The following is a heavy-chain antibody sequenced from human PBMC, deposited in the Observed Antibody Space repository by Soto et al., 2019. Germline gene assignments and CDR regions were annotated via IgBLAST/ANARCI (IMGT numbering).Heavy chain of an antibody. V-gene: IGHV1-69*13. Sequence: GASVKVSCKASGGTFSSYAISWVRQAPGQGLEWMGGIIPIFGTANYAQKFQGRVTITADESTSTAYMELSSLRSEDTAVYYCARDRDSSSWYGGAEYFQHWGQGTLVTVSS. CDR1: GGTFSSYA. CDR2: IIPIFGTA. CDR3: ARDRDSSSWYGGAEYFQH. D-gene: IGHD6-13*01. J-gene: IGHJ1*01.